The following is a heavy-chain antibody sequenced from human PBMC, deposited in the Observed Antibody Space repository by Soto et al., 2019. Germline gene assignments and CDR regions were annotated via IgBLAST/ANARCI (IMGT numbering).Heavy chain of an antibody. CDR2: IIPILGIA. V-gene: IGHV1-69*02. J-gene: IGHJ5*02. Sequence: QVQLVQSGAEVKKPGSSVKVSCKASGGTFSSYTISWVRQAPGQGLEWMGRIIPILGIANYAQKFQGRVTITADKSTSPAYMELSSLRSEDTAVYYGAKGAQQLVNWFDPWGQGTLVTVSS. D-gene: IGHD6-13*01. CDR3: AKGAQQLVNWFDP. CDR1: GGTFSSYT.